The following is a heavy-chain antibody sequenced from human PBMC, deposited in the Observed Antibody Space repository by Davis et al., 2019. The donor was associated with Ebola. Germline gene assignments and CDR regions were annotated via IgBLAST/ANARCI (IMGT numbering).Heavy chain of an antibody. CDR3: ARGGSGGYGKDV. V-gene: IGHV4-39*07. CDR1: GGSISSGGYY. D-gene: IGHD3-10*01. J-gene: IGHJ6*02. CDR2: INHSGST. Sequence: SETLSLTCTVSGGSISSGGYYWSWIRQPPGKGLEWIGEINHSGSTNYNPSLKSRVTISVDTSKNQFSLKLSSVTAADTAVYYCARGGSGGYGKDVWGQGTTVTVSS.